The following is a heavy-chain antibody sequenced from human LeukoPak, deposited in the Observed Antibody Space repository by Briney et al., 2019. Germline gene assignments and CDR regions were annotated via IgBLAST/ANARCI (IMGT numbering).Heavy chain of an antibody. CDR1: GFTFDDYA. CDR2: ISSSSSYI. D-gene: IGHD6-13*01. Sequence: GRSLRLSCAASGFTFDDYAMHWVRQAPGKGLEWVSSISSSSSYIYYADSVKGRFTISRDNAKNSLYLQMNSLRAEDTAVYYCARDLFIAAAGTSGFDPWGQGTLVTVSS. V-gene: IGHV3-21*01. J-gene: IGHJ5*02. CDR3: ARDLFIAAAGTSGFDP.